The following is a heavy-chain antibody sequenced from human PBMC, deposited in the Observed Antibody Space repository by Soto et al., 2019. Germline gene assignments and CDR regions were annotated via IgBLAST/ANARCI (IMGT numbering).Heavy chain of an antibody. CDR3: ARSRSWSYYFDY. J-gene: IGHJ4*02. CDR2: IYYSGST. D-gene: IGHD6-13*01. V-gene: IGHV4-59*08. Sequence: SETLSLTCTVSGGSISSYYWSWIRQPPGKGLEWIGYIYYSGSTNYNPSLKSRVTISVDTSKNQFSLKLSSVTAADTAVYDCARSRSWSYYFDYWGQGTLVTFSS. CDR1: GGSISSYY.